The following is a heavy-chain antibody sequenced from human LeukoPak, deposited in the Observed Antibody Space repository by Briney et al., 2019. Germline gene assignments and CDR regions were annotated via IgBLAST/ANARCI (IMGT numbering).Heavy chain of an antibody. CDR3: ARAYDFWSGHQGLNWFDP. Sequence: SETLSLTCTVSGGSISSSSYYWGWIRQPRGKGLEWIGSIYYSGSTYYNPSLKSRVTISVDTSKNQFSLKLSSVTAADTAVYYCARAYDFWSGHQGLNWFDPWGQGTLVTVSS. J-gene: IGHJ5*02. CDR2: IYYSGST. V-gene: IGHV4-39*01. CDR1: GGSISSSSYY. D-gene: IGHD3-3*01.